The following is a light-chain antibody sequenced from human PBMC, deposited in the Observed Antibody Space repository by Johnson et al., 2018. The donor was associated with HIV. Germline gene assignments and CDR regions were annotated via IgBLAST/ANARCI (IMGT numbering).Light chain of an antibody. CDR1: SSNIGNNY. J-gene: IGLJ1*01. Sequence: QSVLTQPPSVSAAPGQKVTISCSGSSSNIGNNYVSWYQQLPGTAPKLLIYDNNKRPSGIPDRFSGSKSGTSATLGITGLQTGDEADYYSGTWDNILSVLYVFGTGTKVTVL. CDR3: GTWDNILSVLYV. CDR2: DNN. V-gene: IGLV1-51*01.